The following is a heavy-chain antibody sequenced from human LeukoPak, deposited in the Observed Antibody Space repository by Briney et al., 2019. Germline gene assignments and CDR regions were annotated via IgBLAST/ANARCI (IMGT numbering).Heavy chain of an antibody. CDR1: GGSFSGYY. CDR3: ARVRVVGFCDY. D-gene: IGHD2-15*01. Sequence: SETLSLTCAVYGGSFSGYYWSWIRQPPGKGLEWIGEINHSGSTNYNPSLKSRVTISVDTSKNQFSLKLSSVTAADTAVYYCARVRVVGFCDYWGQGTLVTVSS. J-gene: IGHJ4*02. V-gene: IGHV4-34*01. CDR2: INHSGST.